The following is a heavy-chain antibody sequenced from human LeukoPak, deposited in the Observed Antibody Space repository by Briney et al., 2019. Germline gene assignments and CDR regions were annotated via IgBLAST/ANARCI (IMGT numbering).Heavy chain of an antibody. CDR1: GFTFSSYW. V-gene: IGHV3-74*01. J-gene: IGHJ4*02. CDR2: INSDGTRT. D-gene: IGHD5-24*01. CDR3: ALHLARDVSNPPA. Sequence: PGGSLRLSCAASGFTFSSYWMHWVRQAPGKGRVWVSRINSDGTRTSYADSVKGRFTISRDNAKNTLYLKMNSLRAEDTAVYYCALHLARDVSNPPAWGQGALVTVSS.